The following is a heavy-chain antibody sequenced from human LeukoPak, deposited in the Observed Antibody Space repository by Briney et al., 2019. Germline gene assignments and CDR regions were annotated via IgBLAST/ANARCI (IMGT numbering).Heavy chain of an antibody. J-gene: IGHJ4*02. D-gene: IGHD6-13*01. V-gene: IGHV1-2*02. CDR1: GYTFTGYY. Sequence: ASVKVSCKASGYTFTGYYMHWVRQAPGQGLEWMGWINPNSGGTNYAQKFQGRVTMTRDTSISTAYMELSRLRSDDTAVYYCARTNSSRWRYYFDYWGQGTLVTVSS. CDR3: ARTNSSRWRYYFDY. CDR2: INPNSGGT.